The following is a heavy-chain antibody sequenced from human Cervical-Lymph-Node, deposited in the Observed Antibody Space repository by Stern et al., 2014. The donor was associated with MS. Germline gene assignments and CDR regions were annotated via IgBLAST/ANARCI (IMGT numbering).Heavy chain of an antibody. J-gene: IGHJ4*02. D-gene: IGHD2-2*01. V-gene: IGHV2-70*11. CDR3: AHGFNGCYWADY. Sequence: ESGPALVKPTETLTLTCTFSGFSLKTNAMCVSWIRQSPGKALEWLARIHGDEEKYYSRTLETRLTISKDTSTNQVVLTMANMDPVDSGTYFCAHGFNGCYWADYWGQGTLVAVSS. CDR1: GFSLKTNAMC. CDR2: IHGDEEK.